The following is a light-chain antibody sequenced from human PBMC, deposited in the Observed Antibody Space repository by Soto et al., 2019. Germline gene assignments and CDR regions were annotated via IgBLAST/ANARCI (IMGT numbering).Light chain of an antibody. Sequence: QSVLTQPASVSGSPGQSITISCTGTSSDVGGYNYVSWYQQHPVKAPKLMIYDDTNRPSGVSDRFSGSKSGNTASLTISGLQAEDEADYYCSSYTSSSTPYVFGTGTKVTVL. CDR2: DDT. V-gene: IGLV2-14*01. J-gene: IGLJ1*01. CDR3: SSYTSSSTPYV. CDR1: SSDVGGYNY.